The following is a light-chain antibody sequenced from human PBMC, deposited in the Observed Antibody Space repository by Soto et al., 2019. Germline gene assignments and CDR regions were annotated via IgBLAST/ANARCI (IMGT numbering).Light chain of an antibody. CDR1: SSNIGGYD. CDR3: QSYDSSLSGYV. J-gene: IGLJ1*01. CDR2: ANS. V-gene: IGLV1-40*01. Sequence: QSVLTQPPSVSGAPGQRVTFSCTGSSSNIGGYDVHWYQQLPGTAPKLLIYANSNWPSGVPDRFSGSKSGSSVSLAITGLQAEDEAEYYCQSYDSSLSGYVFGAGTKVTVL.